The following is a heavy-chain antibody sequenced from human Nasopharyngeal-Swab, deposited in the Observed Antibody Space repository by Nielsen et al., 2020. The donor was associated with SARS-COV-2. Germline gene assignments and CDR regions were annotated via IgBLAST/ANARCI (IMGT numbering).Heavy chain of an antibody. D-gene: IGHD5-18*01. Sequence: WIRQPPGKGLEWIGEINHSGSTNYNPSLKSRVTISVDTSKSQFSLKLSSVTAADTAVYYCAREGRIIQLWSGGFDPWGQGTLVTVSS. CDR2: INHSGST. CDR3: AREGRIIQLWSGGFDP. V-gene: IGHV4-34*01. J-gene: IGHJ5*02.